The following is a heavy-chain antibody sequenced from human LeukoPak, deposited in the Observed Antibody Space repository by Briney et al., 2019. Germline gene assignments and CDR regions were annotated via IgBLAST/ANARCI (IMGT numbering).Heavy chain of an antibody. D-gene: IGHD3-10*01. CDR1: GYTFADYY. CDR3: ASSGSYYRRREGTFDY. CDR2: INPNSGGT. J-gene: IGHJ4*02. V-gene: IGHV1-2*02. Sequence: ASVKVSCKASGYTFADYYIHWVRQAPGQGLEWMGWINPNSGGTNYAQKFQGRVTMTRDTSISTAYMELSRLRSDDTAVYYCASSGSYYRRREGTFDYWGQGTLVTVSS.